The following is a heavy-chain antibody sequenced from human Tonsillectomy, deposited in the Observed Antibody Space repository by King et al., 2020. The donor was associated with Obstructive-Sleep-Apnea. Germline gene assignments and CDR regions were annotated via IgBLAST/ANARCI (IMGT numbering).Heavy chain of an antibody. CDR1: GGTFSSYA. D-gene: IGHD2-2*01. Sequence: QLVQSGAEVKKPGSSVKVSCKASGGTFSSYAISWVRQAPGQGLEWMGGIIPIFGTANYAQKFQGRVTITADESTSTAYMELSSLRSEDTAVYYCARDLDEFVVVAPANYQYYGMDVWGQGTTVTVSS. J-gene: IGHJ6*02. CDR3: ARDLDEFVVVAPANYQYYGMDV. CDR2: IIPIFGTA. V-gene: IGHV1-69*12.